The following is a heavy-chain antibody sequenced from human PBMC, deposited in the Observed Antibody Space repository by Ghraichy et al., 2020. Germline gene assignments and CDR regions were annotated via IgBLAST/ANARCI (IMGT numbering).Heavy chain of an antibody. CDR3: ARRVGYGFDV. V-gene: IGHV4-59*01. CDR2: ISYTGST. CDR1: GVSINSYY. D-gene: IGHD2-15*01. Sequence: SETLSLTCTVSGVSINSYYWGWIRQPPGKALEWIGYISYTGSTSYNPSLRSRVTISLDTSKNQFSLKLSSVTAADTALYYCARRVGYGFDVWGQGTTVTVSS. J-gene: IGHJ6*02.